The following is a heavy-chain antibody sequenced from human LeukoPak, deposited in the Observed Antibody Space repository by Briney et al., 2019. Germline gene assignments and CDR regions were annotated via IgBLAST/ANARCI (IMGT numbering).Heavy chain of an antibody. CDR3: SRAGRTDTAPYYAMDV. V-gene: IGHV3-21*01. CDR1: GFTCNNYA. D-gene: IGHD1/OR15-1a*01. Sequence: GGSLRLSCAASGFTCNNYAMNWARQSTGKGLEWVASLSTSDSYISHADSVKGRFTISRDNAKNSLYLQMNNLRAEDTAVYYCSRAGRTDTAPYYAMDVWGQGTTVTVSS. CDR2: LSTSDSYI. J-gene: IGHJ6*02.